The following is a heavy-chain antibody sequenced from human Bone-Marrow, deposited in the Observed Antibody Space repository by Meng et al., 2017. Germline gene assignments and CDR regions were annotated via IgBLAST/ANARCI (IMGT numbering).Heavy chain of an antibody. CDR2: ISAYNGNT. V-gene: IGHV1-18*01. CDR3: ARVIAVGASPGFDP. CDR1: VYTFPIYG. D-gene: IGHD1-26*01. Sequence: QVQLAQAGTEVKQPGASVKVSVKASVYTFPIYGISWVRQAPGQGLEWMGWISAYNGNTNYAQKLQGRVTMTTDTSTSTAYMELRSLRSDDTAVYYCARVIAVGASPGFDPWGQGTLVTVSS. J-gene: IGHJ5*02.